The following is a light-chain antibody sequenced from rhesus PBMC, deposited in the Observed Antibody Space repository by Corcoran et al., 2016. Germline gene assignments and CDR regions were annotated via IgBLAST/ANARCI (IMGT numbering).Light chain of an antibody. Sequence: EIVMTQSPATLSLSPGETSTLSCRASESVGSYLAWYQQKPGQAPKLFVHSAYFRAPGIPDRFSGSGSRTEFTLTISSLEPGGVGVYHCQRYNGLLPLTFGGGTKVGLK. CDR2: SAY. CDR1: ESVGSY. CDR3: QRYNGLLPLT. J-gene: IGKJ4*01. V-gene: IGKV3-40*03.